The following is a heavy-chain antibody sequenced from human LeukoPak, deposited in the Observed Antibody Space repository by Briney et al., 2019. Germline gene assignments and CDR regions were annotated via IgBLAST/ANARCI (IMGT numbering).Heavy chain of an antibody. D-gene: IGHD6-19*01. J-gene: IGHJ3*02. V-gene: IGHV3-30*01. Sequence: GGSLRLSCAASGFTFSSYAMHWVRQAPGKGLEWVAVISYDGSNKYYADSVKGRFTISRDNSKNTLYLQMNSLRAEDTAVYYCASGSVALGAFDIWGQGIMVTVSS. CDR2: ISYDGSNK. CDR1: GFTFSSYA. CDR3: ASGSVALGAFDI.